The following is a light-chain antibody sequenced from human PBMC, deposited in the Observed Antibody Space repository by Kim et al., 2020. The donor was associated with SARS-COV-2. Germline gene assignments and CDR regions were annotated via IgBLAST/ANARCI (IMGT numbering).Light chain of an antibody. CDR2: GAS. Sequence: LSPGERATLSCRASQSVSSNYLAWYQQKPGQAPRLLIYGASSRATGIPDRFSGSGSGTDFTLTISRLEPEDFAVYYCHQYGSSPQTFGQGTKLEI. CDR1: QSVSSNY. CDR3: HQYGSSPQT. J-gene: IGKJ2*01. V-gene: IGKV3-20*01.